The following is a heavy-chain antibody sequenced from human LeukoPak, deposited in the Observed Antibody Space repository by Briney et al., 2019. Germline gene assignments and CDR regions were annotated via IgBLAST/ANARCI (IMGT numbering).Heavy chain of an antibody. V-gene: IGHV3-21*01. CDR1: GFTFDDYG. CDR2: ITAISLHI. D-gene: IGHD4-23*01. J-gene: IGHJ3*02. CDR3: ARVRSVGGNPHAFNI. Sequence: PGGSLRLSCAASGFTFDDYGMSWVRQGPGKGLECVSAITAISLHIYYADSVKGRFTISRDNAKNSLYLQMNSLRVEDTALYYCARVRSVGGNPHAFNIWGQGTMVTVSS.